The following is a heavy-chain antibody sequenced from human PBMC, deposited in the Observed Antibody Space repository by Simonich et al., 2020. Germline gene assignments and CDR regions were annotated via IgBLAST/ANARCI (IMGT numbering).Heavy chain of an antibody. Sequence: QLQLQESGPGLVKPSETLSLTCTVSGGSISSSSYYWGWIRQPPGKGLEWIGSIYSSGRTYYNPSLKSRVTISVDTSKNQFSLKLSSVTAADTAVYYCARHAGFAFDIWGQGTMVTVSS. CDR3: ARHAGFAFDI. CDR1: GGSISSSSYY. CDR2: IYSSGRT. J-gene: IGHJ3*02. V-gene: IGHV4-39*01. D-gene: IGHD6-13*01.